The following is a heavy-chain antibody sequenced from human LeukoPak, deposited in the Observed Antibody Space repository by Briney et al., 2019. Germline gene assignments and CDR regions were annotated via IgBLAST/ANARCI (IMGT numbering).Heavy chain of an antibody. Sequence: ETLSLTCTVSGGSISSSSYYWGWIRQPPGKGLEWVSVIYSGGSTYYADSVKGRFTISRDNSKNTLYLQMNSLRAEDTAVYYCARDRVAYGMDVWGQGTTVTVSS. CDR3: ARDRVAYGMDV. CDR1: GGSISSSSYY. CDR2: IYSGGST. V-gene: IGHV3-53*01. J-gene: IGHJ6*02.